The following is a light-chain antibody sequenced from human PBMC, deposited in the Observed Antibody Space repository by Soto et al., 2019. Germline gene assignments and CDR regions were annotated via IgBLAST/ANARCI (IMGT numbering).Light chain of an antibody. J-gene: IGKJ4*01. CDR1: QSVSSY. V-gene: IGKV3-11*01. Sequence: EIVLTQSPATLSLSPGERATLSCRASQSVSSYLAWYQQKPGQAPRLLSYDASNRATDIPARFSGSVSGTDFTLTISSLEPEDFALYYCQQRSDWPLTFGGGTKVEIK. CDR3: QQRSDWPLT. CDR2: DAS.